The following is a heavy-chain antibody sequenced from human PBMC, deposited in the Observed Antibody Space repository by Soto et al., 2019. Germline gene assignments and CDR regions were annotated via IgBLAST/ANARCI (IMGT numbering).Heavy chain of an antibody. D-gene: IGHD1-1*01. V-gene: IGHV4-61*01. CDR3: AGGGDRYKTGY. CDR1: GGSVSSLPYY. Sequence: QVQLQESGPGLVKPSETLSLTCTVSGGSVSSLPYYWSWIRQPPGKGLEWIGYMLYSGSTNYNPSTKSRVTISVDTSKNQFSLKLNSVTAADTAVYFCAGGGDRYKTGYWGQGTLVTVSS. J-gene: IGHJ4*02. CDR2: MLYSGST.